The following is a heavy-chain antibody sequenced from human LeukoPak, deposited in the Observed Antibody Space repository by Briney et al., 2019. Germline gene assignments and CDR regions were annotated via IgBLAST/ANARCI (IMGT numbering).Heavy chain of an antibody. V-gene: IGHV1-18*01. J-gene: IGHJ4*02. CDR1: GYTFSSYG. CDR3: ARERGGYSYGDY. Sequence: GASVNVSCKASGYTFSSYGISWVRQAPGQGLEWMGGINTYNGNTNYAQKLQGRVTMTTDTSTSTAYMELRSLRCDDTAVYYCARERGGYSYGDYWGQGTLVTVSS. CDR2: INTYNGNT. D-gene: IGHD5-18*01.